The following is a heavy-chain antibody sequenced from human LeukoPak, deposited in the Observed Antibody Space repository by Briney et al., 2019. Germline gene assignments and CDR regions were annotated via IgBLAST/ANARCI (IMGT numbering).Heavy chain of an antibody. CDR2: IRYDGTNK. CDR3: AKPPDSGYSYGGPLDY. D-gene: IGHD5-18*01. V-gene: IGHV3-30*02. CDR1: GFTFSTYG. Sequence: GGSLRLSCAASGFTFSTYGMHWVRQAPGKGLEWVAFIRYDGTNKYYADSVKGRFTISRDNSKNTLYLQMNGLRVGDTAVYYCAKPPDSGYSYGGPLDYWGQGTLVTVSS. J-gene: IGHJ4*02.